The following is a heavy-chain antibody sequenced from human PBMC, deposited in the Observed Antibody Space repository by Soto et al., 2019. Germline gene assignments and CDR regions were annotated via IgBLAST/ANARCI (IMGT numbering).Heavy chain of an antibody. J-gene: IGHJ2*01. CDR3: ARSVRGQTAPRYFDL. CDR1: GFTFSSYE. D-gene: IGHD3-10*02. V-gene: IGHV3-48*03. CDR2: ISSSGSTI. Sequence: GGSLRLSCAASGFTFSSYEMNWVRQAPGKGLEWVSYISSSGSTIYYADSVKGRFTISRDNAKNSLYLQMNSLRAEDTAVYYCARSVRGQTAPRYFDLWGRGTLVTVSS.